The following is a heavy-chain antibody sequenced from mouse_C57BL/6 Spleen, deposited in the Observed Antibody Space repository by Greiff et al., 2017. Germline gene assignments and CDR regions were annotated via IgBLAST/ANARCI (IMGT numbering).Heavy chain of an antibody. CDR2: ISSGGSYT. V-gene: IGHV5-6*02. D-gene: IGHD2-5*01. Sequence: EVMLVESGGDLVKPGGSLKLSCAASGFTFSSYGMSWVRQTPDKRLAWVATISSGGSYTYYPDSVKGRFTISRDNAKNTLYLQMSSLKSEDTAMYYCARQNYYSNYVWYFDVWGTGTTVTVSS. CDR3: ARQNYYSNYVWYFDV. J-gene: IGHJ1*03. CDR1: GFTFSSYG.